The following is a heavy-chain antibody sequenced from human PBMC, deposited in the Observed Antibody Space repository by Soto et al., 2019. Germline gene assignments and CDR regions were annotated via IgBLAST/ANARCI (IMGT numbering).Heavy chain of an antibody. V-gene: IGHV3-23*01. CDR3: VKNSGWFNT. CDR2: IDGSGGIT. J-gene: IGHJ5*02. CDR1: GFTFGTTD. Sequence: QLLKSGGGLVQPGGSLTLSCAASGFTFGTTDMSWVRQAPGEGLEWVSTIDGSGGITYYADSVKGRFTISRENSRNTVYLQMNSLRGDDTAMYYCVKNSGWFNTWGQGALVTVSS. D-gene: IGHD3-10*01.